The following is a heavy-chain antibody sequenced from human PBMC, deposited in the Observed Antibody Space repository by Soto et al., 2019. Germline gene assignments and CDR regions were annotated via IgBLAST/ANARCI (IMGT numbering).Heavy chain of an antibody. J-gene: IGHJ5*02. V-gene: IGHV3-30-3*01. CDR3: AREGGIARAGNNWFDP. Sequence: QVQLVESGGGVVQPGRSLRLSCAASGFTFSSYAMLWVRQAPGKGLEWVTLISYDGSNKHYADSVKGRFTISRDNSKNXLYLQMNSLRTEDTAVYYCAREGGIARAGNNWFDPWGQGTLVTVSS. D-gene: IGHD6-13*01. CDR2: ISYDGSNK. CDR1: GFTFSSYA.